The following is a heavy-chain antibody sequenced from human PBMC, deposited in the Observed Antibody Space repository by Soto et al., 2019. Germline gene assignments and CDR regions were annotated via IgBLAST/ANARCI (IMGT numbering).Heavy chain of an antibody. Sequence: QVQLVESGGGVVQPGRSLRLSCAASGFTFSSFGMHWVRQAPGKGLELVALISYDGSSDYYVDSVKGRFTISRDKSKNTLYLQMNSLRPEDTAVYYCAKDRGWSSADLEYWGQGTLVTVSS. CDR2: ISYDGSSD. V-gene: IGHV3-30*18. D-gene: IGHD6-19*01. CDR1: GFTFSSFG. J-gene: IGHJ4*02. CDR3: AKDRGWSSADLEY.